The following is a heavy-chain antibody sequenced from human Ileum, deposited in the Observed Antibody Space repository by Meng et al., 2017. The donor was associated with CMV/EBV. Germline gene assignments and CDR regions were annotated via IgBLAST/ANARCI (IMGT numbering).Heavy chain of an antibody. J-gene: IGHJ4*02. CDR3: ARGRVAQDY. CDR1: RDSITLGNCY. V-gene: IGHV4-30-4*01. CDR2: IYNSGKT. Sequence: EESCPEPGKPHETLSPISMVSRDSITLGNCYWSWIRQAPVKEMEWIGYIYNSGKTDCNPSLKSRVTISIDTSKNQFSLNLTSVTAADTAVYYCARGRVAQDYWGQGTLVTVSS.